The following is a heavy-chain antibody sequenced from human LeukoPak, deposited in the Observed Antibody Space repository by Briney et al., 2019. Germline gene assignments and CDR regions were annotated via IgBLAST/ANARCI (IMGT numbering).Heavy chain of an antibody. CDR2: IKQDGSEK. D-gene: IGHD3-22*01. CDR3: ARGLMYYYETYYFDY. V-gene: IGHV3-7*01. Sequence: PGGTLRLSCAASGFTFSSYWMSWVRQAPGKGLEWVANIKQDGSEKYYVDSVKGRFTISRDNAKNSLYLQMNSLRAEDTAVYYCARGLMYYYETYYFDYWGQGTLVTVSS. J-gene: IGHJ4*02. CDR1: GFTFSSYW.